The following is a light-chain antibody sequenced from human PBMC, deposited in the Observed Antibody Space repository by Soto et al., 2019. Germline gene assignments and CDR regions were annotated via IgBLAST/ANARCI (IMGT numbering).Light chain of an antibody. Sequence: EIVLTQSPATLSLSPGERATLSCWASQSVSSYLAWYQQKPGQAPRLLIYDASTRAPGIPARFSASGSGTDFTLTISSLEPEDFAVYYCQRRSQWQLTFGRGTKVDI. CDR2: DAS. CDR3: QRRSQWQLT. V-gene: IGKV3-11*01. J-gene: IGKJ4*01. CDR1: QSVSSY.